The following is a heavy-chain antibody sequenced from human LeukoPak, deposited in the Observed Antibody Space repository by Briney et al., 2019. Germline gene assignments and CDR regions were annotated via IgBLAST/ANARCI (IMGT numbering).Heavy chain of an antibody. J-gene: IGHJ5*02. Sequence: GSSVKVSCKASGGTFSIYAISWVRQAPGQGLEWMGGIIPIFGTAYYAQKFQGRVTITADESTSTAYMELSSLRSEDTAVYYCARARDCSSTSCYGVSWFDPWGQGTLVTVSS. D-gene: IGHD2-2*01. CDR1: GGTFSIYA. V-gene: IGHV1-69*01. CDR2: IIPIFGTA. CDR3: ARARDCSSTSCYGVSWFDP.